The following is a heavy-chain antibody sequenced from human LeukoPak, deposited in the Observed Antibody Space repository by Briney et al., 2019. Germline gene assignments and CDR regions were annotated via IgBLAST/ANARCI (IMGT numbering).Heavy chain of an antibody. V-gene: IGHV4-4*02. CDR2: IYHSGST. CDR3: ARAPGIAAAALIPFDY. Sequence: PSETLSLTCAVSGGSISSSNWWSWVRQPPGKGLEWIGEIYHSGSTNYNPSLKSRVTISVDKSKNQFSLKLSSVTAADTAVYYCARAPGIAAAALIPFDYWGQGTLVTVSS. D-gene: IGHD6-13*01. CDR1: GGSISSSNW. J-gene: IGHJ4*02.